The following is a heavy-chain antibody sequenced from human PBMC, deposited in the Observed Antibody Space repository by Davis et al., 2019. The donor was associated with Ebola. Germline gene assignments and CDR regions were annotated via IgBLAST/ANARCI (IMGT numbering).Heavy chain of an antibody. V-gene: IGHV4-59*08. CDR1: ADSISTYY. Sequence: SETLSLTCSVSADSISTYYWNWIRQPPGKGLEWVGCMQYSVSPIYNPSLNSRVTLSVDRSQNQFSLELTSVSASDTAVYYCARSDYAGSSFDYWGQGTLVTVSS. CDR2: MQYSVSP. J-gene: IGHJ4*02. CDR3: ARSDYAGSSFDY. D-gene: IGHD4-23*01.